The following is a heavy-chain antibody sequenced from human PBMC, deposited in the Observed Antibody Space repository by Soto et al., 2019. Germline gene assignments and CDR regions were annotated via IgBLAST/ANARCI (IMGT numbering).Heavy chain of an antibody. CDR2: VIPILGTA. Sequence: QVQLVQSGAEVKKPGSSGKVSCTASGGSLRNAVISWVRQAPAQRLEWMGGVIPILGTANYAQKFQGRVTRTADEATSTAYMDLSSLSPDDTAVYYCARLGHPGHWGPGTLVIVSS. J-gene: IGHJ4*02. CDR1: GGSLRNAV. CDR3: ARLGHPGH. V-gene: IGHV1-69*01.